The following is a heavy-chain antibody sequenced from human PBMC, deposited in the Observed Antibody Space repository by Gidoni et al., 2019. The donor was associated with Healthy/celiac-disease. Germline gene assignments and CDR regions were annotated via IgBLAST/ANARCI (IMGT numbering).Heavy chain of an antibody. J-gene: IGHJ5*02. CDR1: GYTFTSYA. CDR2: INAGNGNT. D-gene: IGHD5-12*01. Sequence: QVQLVQSGAEVKKPGASVKVSCKASGYTFTSYALHWVRQAPGQRLEWMGWINAGNGNTKYSQKFQGRVTITRDTSASTAYMELSSLRSEDTAVYYCARGQWLRKVFNWFDPWGQGTLVTVSS. V-gene: IGHV1-3*01. CDR3: ARGQWLRKVFNWFDP.